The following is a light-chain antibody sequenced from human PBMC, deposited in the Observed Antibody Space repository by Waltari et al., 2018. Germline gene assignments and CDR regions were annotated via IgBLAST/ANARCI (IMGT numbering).Light chain of an antibody. CDR1: SLRRYY. J-gene: IGLJ2*01. V-gene: IGLV3-19*01. CDR3: LSRDTSSTRL. CDR2: GQD. Sequence: SSELTQDPAVSVALGQTVRITCQGDSLRRYYASWYQQRPGQAPILVLYGQDNRPPGIPDRFSGSTSGNTASFTITGAQAEDEADYYCLSRDTSSTRLFGGGTRLTV.